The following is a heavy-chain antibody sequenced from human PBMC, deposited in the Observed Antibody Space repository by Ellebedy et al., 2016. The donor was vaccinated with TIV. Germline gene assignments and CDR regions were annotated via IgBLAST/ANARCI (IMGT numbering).Heavy chain of an antibody. CDR3: ARDDYYGSGTDY. D-gene: IGHD3-10*01. V-gene: IGHV3-30*01. J-gene: IGHJ4*02. CDR2: IAYDGNDE. Sequence: GESLKISCAASGFTFRDYPMHWVRQAPGKGLEWVAVIAYDGNDEYYADSVKGRFTISRDNSKNTLFLQMISLRVEDTAMYVCARDDYYGSGTDYWGQGTLVTVSS. CDR1: GFTFRDYP.